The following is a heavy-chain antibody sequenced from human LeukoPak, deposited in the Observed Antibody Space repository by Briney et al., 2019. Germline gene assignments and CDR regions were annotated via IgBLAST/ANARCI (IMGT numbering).Heavy chain of an antibody. CDR3: ARPKPDWYSSGWQGGYYFDY. J-gene: IGHJ4*02. CDR2: IYYSGST. Sequence: SETLSLTCTVSGGSISSSSYYWGWIRQPPGKGLEWIGSIYYSGSTYYNPSLKSRVTISVDTSKNQFSLKLSSVTAADTAVYYCARPKPDWYSSGWQGGYYFDYWGQGTLVTVPS. CDR1: GGSISSSSYY. D-gene: IGHD6-19*01. V-gene: IGHV4-39*01.